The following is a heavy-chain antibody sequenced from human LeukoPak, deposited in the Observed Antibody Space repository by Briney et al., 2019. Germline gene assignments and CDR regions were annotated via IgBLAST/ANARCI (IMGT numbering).Heavy chain of an antibody. CDR1: GYTFTSYY. CDR3: ARVPYYYDSSGFDF. V-gene: IGHV1-46*01. J-gene: IGHJ4*02. CDR2: INPSDGSA. D-gene: IGHD3-22*01. Sequence: ASVKVSCKASGYTFTSYYMHWVRQAPGHGLEWVGIINPSDGSASYAQKFQDRVTMTRDTSTSTVYMEVSSLRSEDTAVYYCARVPYYYDSSGFDFWGQGSLVTVSS.